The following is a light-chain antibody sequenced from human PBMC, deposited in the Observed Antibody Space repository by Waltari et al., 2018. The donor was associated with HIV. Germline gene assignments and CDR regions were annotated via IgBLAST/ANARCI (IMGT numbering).Light chain of an antibody. V-gene: IGLV7-46*01. J-gene: IGLJ3*02. CDR3: LLSYFGVRV. CDR1: AGTVSRNHS. Sequence: QVVVTQEPSLSVSPGGTVTVTCAPVAGTVSRNHSTHWFQLKPGQAPRTLIYDTEKRHPWTPGRFAGSLIGGRAALMLAGALPDDEADYYCLLSYFGVRVFGGGTKLTV. CDR2: DTE.